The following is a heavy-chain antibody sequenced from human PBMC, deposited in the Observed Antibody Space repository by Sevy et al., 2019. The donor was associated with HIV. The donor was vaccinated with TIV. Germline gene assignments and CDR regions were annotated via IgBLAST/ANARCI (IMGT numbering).Heavy chain of an antibody. CDR3: EERDDIVPNYCGCFDP. D-gene: IGHD2-15*01. Sequence: SETLSLTCIVSGGSISSYYWSWIRQPPGKGLEWIGYIYYSGSTNYNPSLKSRVTISVDTSKNQFSLKLSSVTAADTEVYYKEERDDIVPNYCGCFDPWGQGTLVTVSS. CDR1: GGSISSYY. CDR2: IYYSGST. J-gene: IGHJ5*02. V-gene: IGHV4-59*01.